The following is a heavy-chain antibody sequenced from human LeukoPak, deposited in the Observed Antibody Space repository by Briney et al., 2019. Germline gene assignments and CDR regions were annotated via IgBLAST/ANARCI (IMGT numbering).Heavy chain of an antibody. CDR1: GGSISSGSYY. CDR2: IYTSGST. CDR3: AREVLRFLEWLPSYDAFDI. V-gene: IGHV4-61*02. Sequence: SQTLSLTCTVTGGSISSGSYYWSWIRQPAGKGLEWIGRIYTSGSTNYNPSLKSRVTISVDTSKNQFSLKLSSVTAADTAVYYCAREVLRFLEWLPSYDAFDIWGQGTMVTVSS. J-gene: IGHJ3*02. D-gene: IGHD3-3*01.